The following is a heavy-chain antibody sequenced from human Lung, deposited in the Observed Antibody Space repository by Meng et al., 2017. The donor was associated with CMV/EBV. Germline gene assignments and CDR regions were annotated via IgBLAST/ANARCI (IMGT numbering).Heavy chain of an antibody. J-gene: IGHJ6*02. V-gene: IGHV4-59*01. Sequence: SETLSLTCTVSGGSISSYYWSWIRQPPGKGLEWIGYIYYSGSTNYNPSLKSRVTISVDTSKNQFSLKLSSVTAADTAVYYCARGGYYDFWSGYSYYYYYGRDVWGQGTTVTVSS. CDR2: IYYSGST. CDR1: GGSISSYY. CDR3: ARGGYYDFWSGYSYYYYYGRDV. D-gene: IGHD3-3*01.